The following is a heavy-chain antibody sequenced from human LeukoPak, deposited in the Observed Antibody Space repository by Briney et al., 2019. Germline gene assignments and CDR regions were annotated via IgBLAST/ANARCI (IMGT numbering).Heavy chain of an antibody. D-gene: IGHD3-16*01. V-gene: IGHV3-7*01. CDR1: GFTFSSYA. Sequence: GGSLRLSCAASGFTFSSYAMSWVRQAPGKGLEWVANIKQDGSEKYYVDSVKGRFTISRDNAKNSLYLQMNSLRAEDTAMYYCARPEDLYYWGRGTLVTVSS. J-gene: IGHJ4*02. CDR2: IKQDGSEK. CDR3: ARPEDLYY.